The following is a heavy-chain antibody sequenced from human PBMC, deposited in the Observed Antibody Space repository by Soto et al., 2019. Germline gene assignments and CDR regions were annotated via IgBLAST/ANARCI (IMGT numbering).Heavy chain of an antibody. J-gene: IGHJ4*02. V-gene: IGHV1-69*13. CDR2: IIPIFGTA. CDR3: ARDRGDGYNYFDY. CDR1: GGTFSSYA. Sequence: SVKVSCKASGGTFSSYAISWVRQAPGQGLEWMGGIIPIFGTANYAQKFQGRVTITADESTSTAYMELSSLRSEDTAVYYCARDRGDGYNYFDYWGQGTLVTVSS. D-gene: IGHD3-10*01.